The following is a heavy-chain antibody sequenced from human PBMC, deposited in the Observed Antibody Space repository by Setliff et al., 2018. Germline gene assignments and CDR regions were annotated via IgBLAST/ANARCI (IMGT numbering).Heavy chain of an antibody. V-gene: IGHV3-23*03. Sequence: GGSLRLSCAASGFTFSNYAMGWVRQAPGKGLEWVSVIYSGGSRTYSADSVKGRFTIFRDNSRNTLHLQMNSLRAEDTAVYYCAKDQRESTGWFKLFDYWGQGVLVTSPQ. D-gene: IGHD6-19*01. CDR2: IYSGGSRT. CDR3: AKDQRESTGWFKLFDY. CDR1: GFTFSNYA. J-gene: IGHJ4*02.